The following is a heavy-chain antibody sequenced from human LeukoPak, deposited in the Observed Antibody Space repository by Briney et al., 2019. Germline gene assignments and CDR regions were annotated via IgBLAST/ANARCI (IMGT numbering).Heavy chain of an antibody. V-gene: IGHV3-74*01. J-gene: IGHJ5*02. Sequence: PGGSLRLSCAASGFTFSSYWMHWVRQAPGKGLVWVSRINTDGSSTSYADSVKGRFTISRDNAKNTLYQQMNSLRAEDTAVYYCARGKILSSNWFDPWGQGTLVTVSS. CDR3: ARGKILSSNWFDP. CDR2: INTDGSST. CDR1: GFTFSSYW. D-gene: IGHD2-15*01.